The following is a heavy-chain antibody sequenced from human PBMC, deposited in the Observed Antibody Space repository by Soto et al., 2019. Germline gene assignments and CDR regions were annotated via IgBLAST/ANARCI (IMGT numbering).Heavy chain of an antibody. J-gene: IGHJ6*03. CDR3: AKASIGVGAINYYSMDV. D-gene: IGHD2-15*01. V-gene: IGHV3-9*01. CDR1: GFKYYDYA. Sequence: EVQLVESGGDLVQPGRSLRLSCAASGFKYYDYAMHWVRQAPGKGLEWVSGISWNSGSIGYADSVKGRFTISRDNAKNALYLQMNSLRPEDAALYYCAKASIGVGAINYYSMDVWGRGTTVTVSS. CDR2: ISWNSGSI.